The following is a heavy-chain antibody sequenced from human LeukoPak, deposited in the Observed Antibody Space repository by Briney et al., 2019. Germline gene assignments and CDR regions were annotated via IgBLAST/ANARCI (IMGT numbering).Heavy chain of an antibody. CDR2: IKQDGSEK. D-gene: IGHD3-22*01. V-gene: IGHV3-7*03. CDR3: ARDKGDYDTSGSLFVF. CDR1: GFTFSRYW. J-gene: IGHJ4*02. Sequence: GGSLRLSCAASGFTFSRYWMSWVRQVPRKGLEWVANIKQDGSEKYYVDSVKGRFTISRDNAKNSLYLQMNSLRAEDTAVYYCARDKGDYDTSGSLFVFGGQGTLSPSPQ.